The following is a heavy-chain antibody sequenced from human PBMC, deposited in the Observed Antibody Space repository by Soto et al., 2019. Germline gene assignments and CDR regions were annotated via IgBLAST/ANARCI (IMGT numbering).Heavy chain of an antibody. J-gene: IGHJ3*02. Sequence: EGSLRLSCAASGFTFSSYWMSWVRQAPGKGLEWVANIKQDGSEKYYVDSVKGRFTISRDNAKNSLYLQMNSLRAEDTTVYYCARGPPTGIDAFDIWGQGTMVTVSS. CDR3: ARGPPTGIDAFDI. CDR1: GFTFSSYW. D-gene: IGHD3-9*01. V-gene: IGHV3-7*03. CDR2: IKQDGSEK.